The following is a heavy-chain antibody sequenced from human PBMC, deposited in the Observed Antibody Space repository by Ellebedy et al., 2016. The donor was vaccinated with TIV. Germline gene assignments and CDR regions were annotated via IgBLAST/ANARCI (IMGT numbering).Heavy chain of an antibody. Sequence: PGGSLRLSCSTSGFTFSTYGMHWVRQSPGKGLEWVAFIRYNEITKYYADSVKGRFTISRDNSRNTLYLQMDSLRPEDTAVYYCAKDRDSSGWALRYYFDFWGQGTLVTVSS. CDR2: IRYNEITK. J-gene: IGHJ4*02. CDR3: AKDRDSSGWALRYYFDF. V-gene: IGHV3-30*02. CDR1: GFTFSTYG. D-gene: IGHD3-22*01.